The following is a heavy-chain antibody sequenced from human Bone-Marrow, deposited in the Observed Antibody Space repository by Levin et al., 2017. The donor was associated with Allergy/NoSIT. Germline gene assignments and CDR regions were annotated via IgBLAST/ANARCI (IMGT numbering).Heavy chain of an antibody. D-gene: IGHD6-13*01. CDR1: GFTFSSYA. V-gene: IGHV3-23*01. J-gene: IGHJ4*02. CDR2: ISGGGGAT. CDR3: AKAGAPSDSSSNYLYFDY. Sequence: GESLKISCAASGFTFSSYAMNWVRQAPGKGLQWVSTISGGGGATFYADSVKGRFTISRDDSKNTMFLEMKSLRAEDTALYYCAKAGAPSDSSSNYLYFDYWGQGALVTVSS.